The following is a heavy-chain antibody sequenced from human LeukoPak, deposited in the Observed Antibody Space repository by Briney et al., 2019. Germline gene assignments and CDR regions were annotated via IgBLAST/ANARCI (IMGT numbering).Heavy chain of an antibody. CDR3: ARLGYCSGGSCYYY. J-gene: IGHJ4*02. CDR1: GFTFDDYG. CDR2: INWNGGST. Sequence: TGGSLRLSCTASGFTFDDYGMSWVRQAPGKGLEWVSGINWNGGSTGYADSVKGRFTISRDNAKNSLYLQMNSLRAEDTAVYYCARLGYCSGGSCYYYWGQGTLVTVSS. D-gene: IGHD2-15*01. V-gene: IGHV3-20*04.